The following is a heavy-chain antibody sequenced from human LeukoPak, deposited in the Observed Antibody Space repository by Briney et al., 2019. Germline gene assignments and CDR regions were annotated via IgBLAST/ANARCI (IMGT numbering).Heavy chain of an antibody. Sequence: SVKVSCKASGGTFSSYAISWVRQAPGQGLEWMGRIIPILGIANYAQKFQGRVTITADKSTSTAYMELNSLRAEDTAVYYCARDPSLNPYSSSWYSDYWGQGTLVTVSS. D-gene: IGHD6-13*01. J-gene: IGHJ4*02. V-gene: IGHV1-69*04. CDR3: ARDPSLNPYSSSWYSDY. CDR1: GGTFSSYA. CDR2: IIPILGIA.